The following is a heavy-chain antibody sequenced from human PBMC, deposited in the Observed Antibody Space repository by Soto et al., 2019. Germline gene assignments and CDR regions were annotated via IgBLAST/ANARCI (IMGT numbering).Heavy chain of an antibody. J-gene: IGHJ4*02. Sequence: PGGSLRLSCADSGFTFSNFAMHWVRQAPSTGLEWVAVISNDGGDKYSADSVKGRFTISRDNSKNTLYLQMNSLRAEDTAVYYCAKDSGRGSADYYFDYWGRGTLVTVSS. CDR3: AKDSGRGSADYYFDY. CDR2: ISNDGGDK. D-gene: IGHD3-10*01. CDR1: GFTFSNFA. V-gene: IGHV3-30*18.